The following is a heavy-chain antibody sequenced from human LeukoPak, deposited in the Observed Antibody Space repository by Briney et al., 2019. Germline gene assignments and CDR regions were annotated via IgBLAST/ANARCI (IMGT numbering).Heavy chain of an antibody. J-gene: IGHJ3*02. Sequence: KSSETLSLTCTVSGGSISSYYWSWIRQPAGKGLEWIGRIYTSGSTYYNPSLKSRVTMSVDTSKNQFSLKLSSVTAADTAVYYCARRLPVAGTDDAFDIWGQGTMVTVSS. V-gene: IGHV4-4*07. CDR3: ARRLPVAGTDDAFDI. D-gene: IGHD6-19*01. CDR2: IYTSGST. CDR1: GGSISSYY.